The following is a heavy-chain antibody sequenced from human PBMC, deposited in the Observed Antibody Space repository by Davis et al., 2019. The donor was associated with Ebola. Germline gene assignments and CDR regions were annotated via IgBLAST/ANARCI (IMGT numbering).Heavy chain of an antibody. CDR3: ARDIGVAVPGVMKDAFDI. Sequence: ASVKVSCKASGGTFNDYAITWVRQAPGQGLEWMGWISGYNANTNYAQKFQGRVTMTTDTSTSTAYMELRSLTSDDTAIYYCARDIGVAVPGVMKDAFDIWGQGTTVTVSS. D-gene: IGHD2-2*01. CDR1: GGTFNDYA. CDR2: ISGYNANT. V-gene: IGHV1-18*01. J-gene: IGHJ3*02.